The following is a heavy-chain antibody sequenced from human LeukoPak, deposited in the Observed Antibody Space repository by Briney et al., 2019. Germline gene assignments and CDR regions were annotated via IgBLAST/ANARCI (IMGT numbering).Heavy chain of an antibody. Sequence: GGSLRLSCAASVLTLSSYGMHWVRQAPGKGLEWVAFIRSDGSIKYYGDSVKGRFTISRDNSKNTLYLQMNSLRAEDTAVYYCAKEDCSSTSCSPDYWGQGTLVTVSS. CDR1: VLTLSSYG. J-gene: IGHJ4*02. CDR3: AKEDCSSTSCSPDY. D-gene: IGHD2-2*01. CDR2: IRSDGSIK. V-gene: IGHV3-30*02.